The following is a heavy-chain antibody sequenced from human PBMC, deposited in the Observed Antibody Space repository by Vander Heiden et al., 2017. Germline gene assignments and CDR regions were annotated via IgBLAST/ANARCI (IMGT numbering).Heavy chain of an antibody. V-gene: IGHV3-23*01. Sequence: EVQLLESGGGLVQPGGSLRLSCAASGFHFSTYAMSWVRQARGKGLEWVSAISGSGGRTYYADSVKGRFTISRDNSKNTLYLQMNSLRAEDTAVYYCAKDLSSYGYKQDYWGQGTLVTVSS. CDR1: GFHFSTYA. D-gene: IGHD5-18*01. CDR2: ISGSGGRT. CDR3: AKDLSSYGYKQDY. J-gene: IGHJ4*02.